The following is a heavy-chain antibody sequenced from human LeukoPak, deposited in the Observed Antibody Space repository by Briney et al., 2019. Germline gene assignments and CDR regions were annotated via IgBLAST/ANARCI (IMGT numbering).Heavy chain of an antibody. CDR2: ISAYNGNT. J-gene: IGHJ4*02. V-gene: IGHV1-18*01. CDR3: ARIEEFWSGSPIDY. D-gene: IGHD3-3*01. CDR1: GYTFTSYG. Sequence: WASVKVSCKASGYTFTSYGISWVRPTPGQGLEWMGWISAYNGNTNYAQKLQGRVTMTTDTSTSTAYMELRSLRSDDTAVYYCARIEEFWSGSPIDYWGQGTLVTVSS.